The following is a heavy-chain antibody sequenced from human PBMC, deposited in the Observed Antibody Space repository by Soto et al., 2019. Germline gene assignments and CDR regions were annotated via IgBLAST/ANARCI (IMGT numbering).Heavy chain of an antibody. D-gene: IGHD3-10*01. V-gene: IGHV3-23*01. CDR2: ISGSGGST. CDR3: AKDSAVAGRKRTYYYGSGNRNYYYYGMDV. Sequence: GGSLRLSCAASGFTFSSYAMSWVRQAPGKGLEWVSAISGSGGSTYYADSVKGRFTISSDNSKNTLYLKMNSLRAEDTAVYYCAKDSAVAGRKRTYYYGSGNRNYYYYGMDVWGQGTTVTVSS. J-gene: IGHJ6*02. CDR1: GFTFSSYA.